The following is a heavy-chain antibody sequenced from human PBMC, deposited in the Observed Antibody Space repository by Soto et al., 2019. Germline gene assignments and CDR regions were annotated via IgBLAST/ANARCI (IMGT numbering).Heavy chain of an antibody. J-gene: IGHJ4*02. CDR2: ISGSGGST. V-gene: IGHV3-23*01. D-gene: IGHD1-7*01. Sequence: PGGSLRLSCAASGFTFSSYAMSWVRQAPGKGLEWVSAISGSGGSTYYADSVKGRFTISRDNANNSLYMQMISLRAEDTAVYYCARGNWNCVYWGQGTPVTVSS. CDR3: ARGNWNCVY. CDR1: GFTFSSYA.